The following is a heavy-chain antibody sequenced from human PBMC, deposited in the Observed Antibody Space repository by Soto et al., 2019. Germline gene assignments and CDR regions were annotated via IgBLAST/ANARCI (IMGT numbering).Heavy chain of an antibody. CDR3: ARDLKRYYDSSGYGYYYYGMDV. J-gene: IGHJ6*02. D-gene: IGHD3-22*01. CDR1: GGTFSSYA. CDR2: IIPIFGTA. V-gene: IGHV1-69*13. Sequence: SVKVSCKASGGTFSSYAISWVRQAPGQGLEWMGGIIPIFGTANYAQKFQGRVTITADESTSTAYMELSSLRSEDTAVYYCARDLKRYYDSSGYGYYYYGMDVWGQGTTVTVSS.